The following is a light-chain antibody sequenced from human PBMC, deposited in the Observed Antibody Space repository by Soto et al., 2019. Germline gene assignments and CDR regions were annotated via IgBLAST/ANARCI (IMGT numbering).Light chain of an antibody. Sequence: EIVLTQSPATLSLSPGERATLSCRASQSVSSYLAWYQQKPGQAPRLLIYDASNRATGIPARFSGSGSGTDFTLTISSLEPEDFAVYYRPQRSNLLITFGQGTRREIK. CDR3: PQRSNLLIT. CDR2: DAS. J-gene: IGKJ5*01. CDR1: QSVSSY. V-gene: IGKV3-11*01.